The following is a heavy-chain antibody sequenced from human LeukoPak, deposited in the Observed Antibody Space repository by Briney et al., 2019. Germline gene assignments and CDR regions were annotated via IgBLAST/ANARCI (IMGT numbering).Heavy chain of an antibody. CDR1: GFTFSSYG. J-gene: IGHJ4*02. Sequence: PGGSLRLSCAVSGFTFSSYGMHWVRQAPGKGLEWVAVIWYDGSNKYYADSVKGRFTISRDNSKNTLYLQMNSLRAEDTAVYYCARDGAYYYGSGSPSDYWGQGTLVTVSS. CDR2: IWYDGSNK. V-gene: IGHV3-33*01. D-gene: IGHD3-10*01. CDR3: ARDGAYYYGSGSPSDY.